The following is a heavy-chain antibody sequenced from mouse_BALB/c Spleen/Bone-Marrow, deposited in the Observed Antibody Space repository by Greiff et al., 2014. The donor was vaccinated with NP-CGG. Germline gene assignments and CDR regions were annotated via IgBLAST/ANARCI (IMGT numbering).Heavy chain of an antibody. J-gene: IGHJ2*01. CDR1: GYTFTTYW. CDR3: ARRDSSGYLFDY. Sequence: QVQLQQSGAGLARPGASVKLSCKASGYTFTTYWMHWVKQRPGQGLEWIGEINPSDGRTNYSEKFRSKATLTVDKSSNTAYMQLSSLTSEDSAVYYCARRDSSGYLFDYWGQGTTLTVSS. V-gene: IGHV1S81*02. D-gene: IGHD3-2*01. CDR2: INPSDGRT.